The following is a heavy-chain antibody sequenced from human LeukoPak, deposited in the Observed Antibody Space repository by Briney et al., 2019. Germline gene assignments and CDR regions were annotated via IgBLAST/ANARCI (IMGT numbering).Heavy chain of an antibody. J-gene: IGHJ6*02. CDR1: GGSIRSYY. D-gene: IGHD5-18*01. CDR3: ARDQSGYSYGHYYGMDV. Sequence: KTSETLSLTCTVSGGSIRSYYWSWIRQPPGKGLEWIGYIYYSGSTNYNPSLKSRVTISVDTSKNQFSLKLSSVTAADTAVYYCARDQSGYSYGHYYGMDVWGQGTTVTVSS. V-gene: IGHV4-59*01. CDR2: IYYSGST.